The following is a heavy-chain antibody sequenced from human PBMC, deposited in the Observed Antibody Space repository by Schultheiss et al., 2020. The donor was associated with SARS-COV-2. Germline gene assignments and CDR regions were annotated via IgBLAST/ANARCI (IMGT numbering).Heavy chain of an antibody. Sequence: GGSLRLSCAVSGFTFSDYYMSWIRQAPGKGLEWVSYISSSSSTIYYADSVKGRFTISRDNAKNSLYLQMNSLRAEDTAVYYCAKGARPYNWNVGSPYYFDYWGQGTLVTVSS. CDR3: AKGARPYNWNVGSPYYFDY. J-gene: IGHJ4*02. CDR2: ISSSSSTI. V-gene: IGHV3-11*01. D-gene: IGHD1-1*01. CDR1: GFTFSDYY.